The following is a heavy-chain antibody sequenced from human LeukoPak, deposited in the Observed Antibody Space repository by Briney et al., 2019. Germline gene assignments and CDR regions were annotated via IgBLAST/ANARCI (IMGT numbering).Heavy chain of an antibody. CDR1: GFTFSSYW. J-gene: IGHJ4*02. CDR2: IKQDGSER. Sequence: PGGSLRLSCAASGFTFSSYWMTWVRQAPGKGLEWVANIKQDGSERYYVGSVKGRFTISRDNAKNSLYPQMNSLRAEDTAVYYCARDSAYYSTSSFVDYWGQGTLVTVSS. CDR3: ARDSAYYSTSSFVDY. V-gene: IGHV3-7*01. D-gene: IGHD6-6*01.